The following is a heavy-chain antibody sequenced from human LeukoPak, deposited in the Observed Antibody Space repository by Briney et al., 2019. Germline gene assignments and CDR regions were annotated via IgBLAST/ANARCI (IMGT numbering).Heavy chain of an antibody. J-gene: IGHJ3*02. CDR1: GGSISSYY. CDR3: ARVGATYDAFDI. CDR2: IYNSGST. V-gene: IGHV4-59*01. D-gene: IGHD1-26*01. Sequence: SETLSLTCTVSGGSISSYYWSWIRQPPGKGLEWIGYIYNSGSTNYNPSLKSRVTISVDTSKNQFSLKLSSVTAADTAVYYCARVGATYDAFDIWGQGTMVTVSS.